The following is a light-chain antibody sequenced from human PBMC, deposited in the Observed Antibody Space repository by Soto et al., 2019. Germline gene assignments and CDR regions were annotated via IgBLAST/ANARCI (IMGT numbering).Light chain of an antibody. CDR1: QNIYINS. J-gene: IGKJ3*01. CDR3: QQYVAPPLT. Sequence: EIVLTQSPDTLSLSPGERATLSCRASQNIYINSLAWYQQRPGQAPRLLIYGGSTRATAVPDRFSGSGSGTDFALTISRLEPEDFAVYYCQQYVAPPLTFGPGTKVD. V-gene: IGKV3-20*01. CDR2: GGS.